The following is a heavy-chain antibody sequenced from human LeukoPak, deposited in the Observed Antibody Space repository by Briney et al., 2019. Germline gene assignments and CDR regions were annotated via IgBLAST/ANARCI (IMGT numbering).Heavy chain of an antibody. J-gene: IGHJ4*02. D-gene: IGHD2-15*01. Sequence: SETPSLTCAVYGGSFSGYYWGWIRQPPGKGLEWIGSIYYSGSTYYNPSLKSRVTISVDTSKNQFSLKLSSVTAADTAVYYCARLSYCSGGSCYPGVGYFDYWGQGTLVTVSS. V-gene: IGHV4-39*01. CDR1: GGSFSGYY. CDR3: ARLSYCSGGSCYPGVGYFDY. CDR2: IYYSGST.